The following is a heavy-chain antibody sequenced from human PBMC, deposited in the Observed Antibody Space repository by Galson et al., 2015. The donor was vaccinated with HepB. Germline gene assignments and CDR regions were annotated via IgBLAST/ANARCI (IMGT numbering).Heavy chain of an antibody. Sequence: SVKVSCKASGGTFSGYAISWVRQAPGQGLEWMGGIIPIFGTANYAQKFQGRVTITADESTSTAYMELSSLGSEDTAVYYCARGFLYSYGRYYFDYWGQGTLVTVSS. D-gene: IGHD5-18*01. CDR2: IIPIFGTA. V-gene: IGHV1-69*13. J-gene: IGHJ4*02. CDR3: ARGFLYSYGRYYFDY. CDR1: GGTFSGYA.